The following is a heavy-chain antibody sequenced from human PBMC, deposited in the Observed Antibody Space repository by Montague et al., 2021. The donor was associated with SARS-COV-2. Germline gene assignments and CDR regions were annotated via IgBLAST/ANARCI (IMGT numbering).Heavy chain of an antibody. CDR1: GGSISSYY. J-gene: IGHJ6*02. CDR2: IYYSGST. CDR3: ARGAGRGSGYGKYYYYYYGMDV. V-gene: IGHV4-59*01. Sequence: SETLSLTCTVYGGSISSYYWSWIRQPTGKGLEWIGYIYYSGSTNYNPSLKSRVTISVDTSKNQFSLKLSSVTAADTAVYYCARGAGRGSGYGKYYYYYYGMDVWGQGTTVTVSS. D-gene: IGHD5-12*01.